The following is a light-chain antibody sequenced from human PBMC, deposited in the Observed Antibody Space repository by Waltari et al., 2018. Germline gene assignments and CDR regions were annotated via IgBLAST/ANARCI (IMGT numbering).Light chain of an antibody. CDR2: DAS. CDR1: QSISSW. J-gene: IGKJ2*01. Sequence: DIQMTQSPSTLSASVGDRVTITCRASQSISSWLAWYQQKPGKAPKLLIYDASSLESGVPSRFSGSGSGTEFTLTISSLQSEDFAVYYCQQYNNWPRTFGQGTKLEIK. V-gene: IGKV1-5*01. CDR3: QQYNNWPRT.